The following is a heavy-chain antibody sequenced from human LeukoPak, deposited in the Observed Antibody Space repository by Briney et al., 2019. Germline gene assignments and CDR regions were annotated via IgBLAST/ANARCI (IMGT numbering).Heavy chain of an antibody. CDR3: ARDPLSSERTFENWFDP. J-gene: IGHJ5*02. CDR2: IYHSGST. D-gene: IGHD3-10*01. V-gene: IGHV4-4*02. Sequence: SETLSLTCAVSGGSISSSNWWSWVRQPPGKGLEWIGEIYHSGSTNYNPSLKSRVTISVDTSKNQFSLKLSSVTAADTAVYYCARDPLSSERTFENWFDPWGQGTLVTVSS. CDR1: GGSISSSNW.